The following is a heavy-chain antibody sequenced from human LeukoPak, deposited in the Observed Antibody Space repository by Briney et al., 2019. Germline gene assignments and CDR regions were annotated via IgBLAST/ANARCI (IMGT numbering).Heavy chain of an antibody. V-gene: IGHV1-8*01. D-gene: IGHD3-22*01. J-gene: IGHJ4*02. CDR2: MNPNSGNT. CDR1: GYTFTSYD. Sequence: GASVKVSCKASGYTFTSYDINWVRQATGQGLEWMGWMNPNSGNTGYAQKFQGRVTMTRNTSISTAYMELSSLRSEDTAVYYCATQGDSSGYSFDYWGQGTLVTVSS. CDR3: ATQGDSSGYSFDY.